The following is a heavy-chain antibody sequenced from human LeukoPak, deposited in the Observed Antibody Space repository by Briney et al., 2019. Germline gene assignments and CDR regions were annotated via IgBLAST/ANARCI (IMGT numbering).Heavy chain of an antibody. V-gene: IGHV4-59*12. J-gene: IGHJ4*02. CDR3: ARSQPPYSTRWYYFDY. Sequence: SETLSLTCTVSGGSISSYYWNWIRQPPGKGLEWLGYIHSSGNTRYNPSLRSRVTMSVDTSKNQFSLKLTSVTAADTAVYYCARSQPPYSTRWYYFDYWGQGTLVTVSS. CDR1: GGSISSYY. CDR2: IHSSGNT. D-gene: IGHD6-13*01.